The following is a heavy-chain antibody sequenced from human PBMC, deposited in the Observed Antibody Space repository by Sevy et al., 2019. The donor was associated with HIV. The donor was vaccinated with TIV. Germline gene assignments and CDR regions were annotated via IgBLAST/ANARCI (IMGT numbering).Heavy chain of an antibody. Sequence: GGSLRLSCAASGFTFSNYNMTWVRQAPGKGLEWISFISSSSGSIYYADSLKGRFTISRDNAKNSLYLQMNSLRAEDTAVYYCAPARDTILKNKYYYYGMDVWGQGTTVTVSS. V-gene: IGHV3-21*01. D-gene: IGHD3-9*01. CDR3: APARDTILKNKYYYYGMDV. CDR2: ISSSSGSI. J-gene: IGHJ6*02. CDR1: GFTFSNYN.